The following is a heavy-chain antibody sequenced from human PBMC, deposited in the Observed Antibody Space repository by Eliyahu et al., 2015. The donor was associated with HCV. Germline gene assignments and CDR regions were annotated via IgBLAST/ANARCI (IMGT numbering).Heavy chain of an antibody. D-gene: IGHD3-22*01. CDR2: ISSSSSTI. CDR3: ARGTNYDSSGYRYYYYYGMDV. V-gene: IGHV3-48*01. J-gene: IGHJ6*02. CDR1: GFTFSSYS. Sequence: EVQLVESGGGLVQPGGSLRLSCAASGFTFSSYSMNWVRQAPGKGLEWVSYISSSSSTIYYADSVKGRFTISRDNAKNSLYLQMNSLRAEDTAVYYCARGTNYDSSGYRYYYYYGMDVWGQGTTVTVSS.